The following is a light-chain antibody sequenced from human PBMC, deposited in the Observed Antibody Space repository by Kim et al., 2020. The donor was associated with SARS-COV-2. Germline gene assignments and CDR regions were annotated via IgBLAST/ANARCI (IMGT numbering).Light chain of an antibody. CDR2: DVS. J-gene: IGLJ2*01. CDR3: TSYTSTSTLV. CDR1: SRDVGGYIF. Sequence: GQCMTISCTGTSRDVGGYIFVSWYQQQPGKAPKLIIYDVSHRPSGVSNRFSGSKSGNRASLTIFGLQAEDEADYYCTSYTSTSTLVFGGGTQLTVL. V-gene: IGLV2-14*03.